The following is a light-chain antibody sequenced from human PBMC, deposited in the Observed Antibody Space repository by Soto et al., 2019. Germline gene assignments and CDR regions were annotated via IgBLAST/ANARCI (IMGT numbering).Light chain of an antibody. J-gene: IGKJ1*01. V-gene: IGKV1-17*03. Sequence: DIQMTQSPSAMSASVGDRATITCRASQGVSNGLAWFQQKPGKVPERLDYAATLLQSGVSSRFSGSGAGTEFTLTISSLQPEDFATYCCIQHISYPRTLGQGTTVQIK. CDR1: QGVSNG. CDR2: AAT. CDR3: IQHISYPRT.